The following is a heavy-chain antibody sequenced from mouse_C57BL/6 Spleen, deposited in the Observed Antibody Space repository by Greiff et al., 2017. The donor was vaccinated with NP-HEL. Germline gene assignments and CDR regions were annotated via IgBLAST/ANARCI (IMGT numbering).Heavy chain of an antibody. D-gene: IGHD1-1*01. Sequence: VQLQESGAELARPGASVKLSCKASGYTFTSYGISWVKQRTGQGLEWIGEIYPRSGNTYYNEKFKGKATLTADKSSSTAYMELRSLTSEDSAVYFCANYYGSSVYGYFDVWGTGTTVTVSS. V-gene: IGHV1-81*01. CDR3: ANYYGSSVYGYFDV. J-gene: IGHJ1*03. CDR2: IYPRSGNT. CDR1: GYTFTSYG.